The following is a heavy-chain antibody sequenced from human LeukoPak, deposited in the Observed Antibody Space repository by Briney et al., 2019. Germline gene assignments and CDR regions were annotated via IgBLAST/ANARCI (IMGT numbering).Heavy chain of an antibody. CDR1: GFTFSIYA. Sequence: GGSLRLSCVGSGFTFSIYAMSWVRQAPGKGLEWVSTFVGSGGSTYYADSVKGRFTISGDNSKNTLYLQMNNLRAEDTALYYCAKGLHDLLTGYEYWGQGTLVTVSS. CDR2: FVGSGGST. D-gene: IGHD3-9*01. CDR3: AKGLHDLLTGYEY. V-gene: IGHV3-23*01. J-gene: IGHJ4*02.